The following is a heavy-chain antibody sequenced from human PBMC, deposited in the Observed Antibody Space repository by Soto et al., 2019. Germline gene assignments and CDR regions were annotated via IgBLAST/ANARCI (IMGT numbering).Heavy chain of an antibody. D-gene: IGHD1-26*01. CDR1: GVTVYSGDYD. Sequence: SETLSLARTVSGVTVYSGDYDWSWIRKPPGKGLEWIGYFYYSGITNYNPSLKSRVTISADTSKNQFSLKLRSVTAADAAVYYCARVTVAVPATTHYFDYWGQGTPVTVSS. CDR2: FYYSGIT. V-gene: IGHV4-61*08. J-gene: IGHJ4*02. CDR3: ARVTVAVPATTHYFDY.